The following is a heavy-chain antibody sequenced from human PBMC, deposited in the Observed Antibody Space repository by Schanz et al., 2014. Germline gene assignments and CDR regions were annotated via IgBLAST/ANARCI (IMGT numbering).Heavy chain of an antibody. CDR1: GGSISSGVW. CDR2: IYYTGTT. CDR3: ARRDNYLSAFDI. J-gene: IGHJ3*02. Sequence: QVQLQESGPGLVKPSGTLSLTCVVSGGSISSGVWWTWARQSPGKGLEWIGNIYYTGTTYYNPSLKGRVSIPVDQSKNQVSLNLTSGTAADTAVFYCARRDNYLSAFDIWGQGTMVTVSS. V-gene: IGHV4-4*02. D-gene: IGHD4-4*01.